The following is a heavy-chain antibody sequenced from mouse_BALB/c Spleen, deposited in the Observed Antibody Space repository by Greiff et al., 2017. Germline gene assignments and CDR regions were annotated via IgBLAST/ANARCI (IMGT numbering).Heavy chain of an antibody. Sequence: QVQLQQSGAELVRPGVSVKISCKGSGYTFTDYAMHWVKQSHAKSLEWIGVISTYYGDASYNQKFKGKATMTVDKSSSTAYMELARLTSEDSAIYYCARNIYDYDGFAYWGQGTLVTVSA. J-gene: IGHJ3*01. CDR1: GYTFTDYA. V-gene: IGHV1S137*01. D-gene: IGHD2-4*01. CDR3: ARNIYDYDGFAY. CDR2: ISTYYGDA.